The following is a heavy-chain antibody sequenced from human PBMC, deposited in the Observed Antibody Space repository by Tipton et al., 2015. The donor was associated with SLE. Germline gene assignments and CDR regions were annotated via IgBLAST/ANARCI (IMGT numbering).Heavy chain of an antibody. D-gene: IGHD5-18*01. J-gene: IGHJ5*02. CDR2: VYHSGST. V-gene: IGHV4-39*07. CDR1: GGSISSGSYY. CDR3: ARGGIQLWNWFDP. Sequence: LRLSCTVSGGSISSGSYYWGWIRQPPGKGLEWIGSVYHSGSTYYNPSLKSRVTISVDTSKNQFSLKLNSVTAADAAVYYCARGGIQLWNWFDPWGQGTLVTVSS.